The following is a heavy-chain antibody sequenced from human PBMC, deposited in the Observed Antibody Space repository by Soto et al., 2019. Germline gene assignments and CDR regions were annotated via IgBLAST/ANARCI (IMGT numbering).Heavy chain of an antibody. CDR1: GGSISSSSYX. CDR3: ARHSSGLYGDYGY. J-gene: IGHJ4*02. V-gene: IGHV4-39*01. D-gene: IGHD4-17*01. CDR2: IYYSGST. Sequence: SSETLSLTCTVSGGSISSSSYXWGWIRQPPGKGLEWIGSIYYSGSTYYNPSLKSRVTISVDTSKNQFSLKLSSVTAADTAVYYCARHSSGLYGDYGYWGQGTLVTVSS.